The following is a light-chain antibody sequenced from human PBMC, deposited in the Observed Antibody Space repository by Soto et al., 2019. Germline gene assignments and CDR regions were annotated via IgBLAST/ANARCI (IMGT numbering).Light chain of an antibody. CDR1: QSVSSTY. CDR2: GES. CDR3: QQYGSLPT. J-gene: IGKJ3*01. V-gene: IGKV3-20*01. Sequence: EIVVTQAPCTVSLSPGERATLSCRASQSVSSTYLAWYQQKPGQPPRLLIYGESSRATGIPDSFSGSGSGTDLTITISRLEPEDFAVYYCQQYGSLPTFGHGTKVDIK.